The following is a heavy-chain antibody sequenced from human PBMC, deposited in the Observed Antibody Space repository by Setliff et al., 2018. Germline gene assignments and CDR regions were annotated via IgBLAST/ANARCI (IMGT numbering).Heavy chain of an antibody. J-gene: IGHJ4*02. CDR3: ASTPRRGLDIRTRVGAFDS. CDR1: GASISSSY. V-gene: IGHV4-59*01. CDR2: LYYNGTT. Sequence: SETLSLTCSVSGASISSSYWSWIRQSPGKGLEWIGYLYYNGTTRFGPSLKSRATISLDTSRNQFSLRLTSVTAADTAVYYCASTPRRGLDIRTRVGAFDSWGQGTVVTVSS. D-gene: IGHD1-26*01.